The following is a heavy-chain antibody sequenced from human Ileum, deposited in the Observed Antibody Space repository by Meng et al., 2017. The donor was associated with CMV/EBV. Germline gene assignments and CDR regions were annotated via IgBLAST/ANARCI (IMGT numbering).Heavy chain of an antibody. CDR2: IFRTGET. V-gene: IGHV4-4*02. J-gene: IGHJ6*02. CDR1: NHW. D-gene: IGHD2-8*01. Sequence: NHWWNWVRQSPGKGLEWIGEIFRTGETNYNPSLKSRVIMSVDRAKNQFSLNLNSVTAADTAVYYCVSSGGINMLRSKADFYGMDVWGQGILVTVSS. CDR3: VSSGGINMLRSKADFYGMDV.